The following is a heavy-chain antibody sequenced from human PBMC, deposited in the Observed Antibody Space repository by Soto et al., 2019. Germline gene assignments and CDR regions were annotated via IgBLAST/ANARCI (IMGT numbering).Heavy chain of an antibody. Sequence: GESLKISCKGSGYSFTSHWIGWVRQMPGKGLEWMGIIYPADSDTRYSPSFQGQVTISADKSINTAYLQWSRLKASDTAIYYCARPDDYGDYQFDYWGQGTLVTVSS. CDR3: ARPDDYGDYQFDY. D-gene: IGHD4-17*01. V-gene: IGHV5-51*01. CDR1: GYSFTSHW. J-gene: IGHJ4*02. CDR2: IYPADSDT.